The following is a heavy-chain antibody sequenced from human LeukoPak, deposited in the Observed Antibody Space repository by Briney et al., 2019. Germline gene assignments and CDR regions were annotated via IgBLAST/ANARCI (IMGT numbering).Heavy chain of an antibody. J-gene: IGHJ4*02. Sequence: GGSLRLSCAASGFTFDDYAMHWVRQVPGKGLEWVSGISWNSGSIGYADSVKGRFTISRDNAKNSLYLQMNSLRAEDMALYYCAKDRTPYGDYSFYFDYWGQGTLVTVSS. CDR1: GFTFDDYA. CDR3: AKDRTPYGDYSFYFDY. CDR2: ISWNSGSI. D-gene: IGHD4-17*01. V-gene: IGHV3-9*03.